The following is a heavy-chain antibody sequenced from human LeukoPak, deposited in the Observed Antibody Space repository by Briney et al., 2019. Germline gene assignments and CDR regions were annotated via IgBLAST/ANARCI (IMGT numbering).Heavy chain of an antibody. V-gene: IGHV4-4*07. CDR1: GGSISSYY. CDR2: TYTSGST. D-gene: IGHD6-13*01. Sequence: TSETLSLTCTVSGGSISSYYWSWIRQPAGKGLEWIGRTYTSGSTNYNPSLKSRVTMSVDTSKNQFSLKLSSVTAADTAVYYCASSSVEKPLDYWGQGTLVTVSS. CDR3: ASSSVEKPLDY. J-gene: IGHJ4*02.